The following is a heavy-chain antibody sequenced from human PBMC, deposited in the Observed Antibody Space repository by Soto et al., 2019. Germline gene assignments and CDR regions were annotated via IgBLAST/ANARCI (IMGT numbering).Heavy chain of an antibody. V-gene: IGHV3-23*01. Sequence: QPGGSLRLSCAASGFTFSSYAMSWVRQAPGKGLEWVSAISGSGGSTYYADSVKGRFTISRDNSKNTLYLQMNSLRAEDTAVYYCAKDQRRFLESLKRGQTSLGMDVWGQGTTVTVSS. CDR3: AKDQRRFLESLKRGQTSLGMDV. CDR1: GFTFSSYA. CDR2: ISGSGGST. D-gene: IGHD3-3*01. J-gene: IGHJ6*02.